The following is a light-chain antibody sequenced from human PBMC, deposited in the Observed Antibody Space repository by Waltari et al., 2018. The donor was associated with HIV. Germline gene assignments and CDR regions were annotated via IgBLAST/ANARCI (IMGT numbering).Light chain of an antibody. CDR1: SSDVGGYNY. Sequence: QSALTQPPSASGSPGQSVTISCTGTSSDVGGYNYVSWYQQHPGKAPKLMIDGVNKRPSGGPDRFSGAKSGNTASLTVSGLQAEDEAEYYCSSYAGSNNVVFGGGTKLTVL. CDR2: GVN. J-gene: IGLJ2*01. V-gene: IGLV2-8*01. CDR3: SSYAGSNNVV.